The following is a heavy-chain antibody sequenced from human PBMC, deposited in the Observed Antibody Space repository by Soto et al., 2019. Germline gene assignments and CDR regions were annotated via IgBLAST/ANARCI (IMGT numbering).Heavy chain of an antibody. CDR1: GYTFTGYY. CDR3: AREGYCSGGSCYSYYYYYGMDV. J-gene: IGHJ6*02. V-gene: IGHV1-2*04. CDR2: INPNSGGT. D-gene: IGHD2-15*01. Sequence: ASVKVSCKGSGYTFTGYYMHCVRQAPGQGLEWMGWINPNSGGTNYAQKFQGWVTMTRDTSISTAYMELSRLRSDDTAVYYCAREGYCSGGSCYSYYYYYGMDVWGQGTTVTVSS.